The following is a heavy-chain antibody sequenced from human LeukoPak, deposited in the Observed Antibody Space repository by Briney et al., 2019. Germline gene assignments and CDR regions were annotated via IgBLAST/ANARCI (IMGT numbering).Heavy chain of an antibody. D-gene: IGHD4-17*01. V-gene: IGHV2-70*11. CDR2: IDWDDDK. CDR1: GFSLSTSGMC. Sequence: SGPTLVNPTQTLTLTCTFSGFSLSTSGMCVSWIRQPPGKALEWLARIDWDDDKYYSTSPKTRLTISKDTSKNQVVLTMTNMDPVDTATYYCARSPYGDYGLYYFDYWGQGTLVTVSS. J-gene: IGHJ4*02. CDR3: ARSPYGDYGLYYFDY.